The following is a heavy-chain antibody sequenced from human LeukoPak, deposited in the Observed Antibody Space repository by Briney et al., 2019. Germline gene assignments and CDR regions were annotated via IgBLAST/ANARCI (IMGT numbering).Heavy chain of an antibody. V-gene: IGHV3-7*01. J-gene: IGHJ4*02. CDR1: GFTFSSYW. D-gene: IGHD3-10*01. CDR3: ANLWFGDYFDY. Sequence: PGGSLRLSCAASGFTFSSYWMSWVRQAPGKGLEWVANIKQDGSEKYYVDSVKGRFTISRDNAKNSLYLQMNSLRAEDTAVYYCANLWFGDYFDYWGQGTLVTVSS. CDR2: IKQDGSEK.